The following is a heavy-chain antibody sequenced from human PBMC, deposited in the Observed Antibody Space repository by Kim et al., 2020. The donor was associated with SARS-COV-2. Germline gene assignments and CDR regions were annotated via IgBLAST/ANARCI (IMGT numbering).Heavy chain of an antibody. Sequence: GGSLRLSCAASGFTFSDYYMSWIRQAPGKGLEWVSYISSSGSTIYYADSVKGRFTISRDNAKNSLYLQMNSLRAEDTAVYYCARSRGSGSYFPPPWAYYYYGMDVWGQGTTVTVSS. CDR2: ISSSGSTI. J-gene: IGHJ6*02. V-gene: IGHV3-11*01. CDR1: GFTFSDYY. CDR3: ARSRGSGSYFPPPWAYYYYGMDV. D-gene: IGHD3-10*01.